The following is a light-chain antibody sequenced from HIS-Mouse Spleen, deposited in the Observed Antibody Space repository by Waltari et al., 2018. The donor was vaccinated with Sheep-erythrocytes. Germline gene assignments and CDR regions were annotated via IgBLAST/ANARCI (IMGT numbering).Light chain of an antibody. CDR3: CSYAGSYNHV. CDR2: DVS. Sequence: QSALTQPRSVSGSPGQSVTISCPGTSSYVGGYNYFSCYQQNQGKAPKLMIYDVSKRPSGVPDRFSGSKSGNTASLTISGLQAEDEADYYCCSYAGSYNHVFATGTKVTVL. V-gene: IGLV2-11*01. J-gene: IGLJ1*01. CDR1: SSYVGGYNY.